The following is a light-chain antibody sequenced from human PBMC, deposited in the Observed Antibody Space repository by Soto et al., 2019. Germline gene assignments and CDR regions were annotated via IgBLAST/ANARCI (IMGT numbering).Light chain of an antibody. Sequence: QSVLTQPACVSGSPGQSITISCTGTSSDVGGYNYVSWYQQHPGKAPQLIIYEVSNRPSGVSNRFSGSNSGNTASLTISGLQAEDEADYYCSSYTRSSASRVFGTGTKVTVL. J-gene: IGLJ1*01. CDR1: SSDVGGYNY. V-gene: IGLV2-14*01. CDR3: SSYTRSSASRV. CDR2: EVS.